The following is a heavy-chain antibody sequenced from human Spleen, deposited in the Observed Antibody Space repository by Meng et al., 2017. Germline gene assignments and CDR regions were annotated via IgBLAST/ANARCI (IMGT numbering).Heavy chain of an antibody. Sequence: GESLKISCAASGFTFSDYGMSWVRQTPGKGLEWVSTIGSSGGSTYYADSVKGRFTISRDNAKNSLYLQMNSLRPEDTAVYYCARGWFHDYYGMDVWGQGTTVTVSS. V-gene: IGHV3-21*01. CDR2: IGSSGGST. J-gene: IGHJ6*02. CDR3: ARGWFHDYYGMDV. CDR1: GFTFSDYG. D-gene: IGHD3-10*01.